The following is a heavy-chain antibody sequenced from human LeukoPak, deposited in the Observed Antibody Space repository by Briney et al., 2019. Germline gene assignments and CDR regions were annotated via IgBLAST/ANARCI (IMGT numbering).Heavy chain of an antibody. CDR2: IYRSGST. Sequence: SETLSLTCTASGYSISSGYYWGWIRQPPGKGLEWIGSIYRSGSTYYNPSLKSRVTISVDTSKNQFYLKLSSVTAADTAVYYCAAYSSSPSFFDYWGQGTLVTVS. CDR1: GYSISSGYY. D-gene: IGHD6-13*01. V-gene: IGHV4-38-2*02. J-gene: IGHJ4*02. CDR3: AAYSSSPSFFDY.